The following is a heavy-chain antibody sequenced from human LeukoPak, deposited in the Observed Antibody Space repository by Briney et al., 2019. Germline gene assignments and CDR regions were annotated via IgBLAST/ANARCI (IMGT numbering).Heavy chain of an antibody. Sequence: TGGSLRLSCAASGFTFSSYWMSWVRQAPGKGLEWVANIKQDGSEKYYVDSVKGRFTISRDNAKNSLYLQMNSLRAEDTAVYYCARGGVDSSSPYFDYWGQGTLVTVSS. J-gene: IGHJ4*02. D-gene: IGHD6-6*01. CDR3: ARGGVDSSSPYFDY. CDR2: IKQDGSEK. V-gene: IGHV3-7*01. CDR1: GFTFSSYW.